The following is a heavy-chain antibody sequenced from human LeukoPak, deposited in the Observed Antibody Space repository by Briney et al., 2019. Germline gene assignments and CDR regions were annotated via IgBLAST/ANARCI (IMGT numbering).Heavy chain of an antibody. CDR3: ARGDTVPYYYYMDV. J-gene: IGHJ6*03. CDR2: IIPIFGTA. D-gene: IGHD5-18*01. Sequence: GASVKVSCKASGGTFSSYAISWVRQAPGQGLEWMGGIIPIFGTANYAQKFQGRVTITTDDSTSTAYMELSSLRSEDTAVYYCARGDTVPYYYYMDVWGKGTTVTVSS. CDR1: GGTFSSYA. V-gene: IGHV1-69*05.